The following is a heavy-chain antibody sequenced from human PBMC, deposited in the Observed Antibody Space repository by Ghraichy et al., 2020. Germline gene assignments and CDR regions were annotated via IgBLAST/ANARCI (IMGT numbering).Heavy chain of an antibody. D-gene: IGHD3-3*01. CDR1: GASISGFY. Sequence: SETLSLTCTVSGASISGFYWSWIRQPPGRGLEWIGHIYYSGTTNYSPSLKSRLTLSVDRSQNLVSLRLSSMTSADTAVHYCARVPTMFGVAPWGMDIWGQGTTVTVS. CDR3: ARVPTMFGVAPWGMDI. V-gene: IGHV4-59*01. J-gene: IGHJ6*02. CDR2: IYYSGTT.